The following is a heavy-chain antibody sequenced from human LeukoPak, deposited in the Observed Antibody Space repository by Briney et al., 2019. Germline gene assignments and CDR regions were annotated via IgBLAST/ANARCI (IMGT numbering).Heavy chain of an antibody. J-gene: IGHJ5*02. D-gene: IGHD4-17*01. Sequence: SETLSLTCTVSGGSISSSSYYWGWIRQPPGKGLEWIGSIYYSGSTYYNPSLKSRVTISVDTSKNQFSLKLSSVTAADTAVYYCAREIGSYGDYDHWGQGTLVTVSS. CDR3: AREIGSYGDYDH. CDR2: IYYSGST. V-gene: IGHV4-39*07. CDR1: GGSISSSSYY.